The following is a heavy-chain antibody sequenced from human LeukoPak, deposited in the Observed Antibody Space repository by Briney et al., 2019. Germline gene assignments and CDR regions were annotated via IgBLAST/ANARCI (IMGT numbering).Heavy chain of an antibody. CDR3: AREKRGGLSGILGGLFASYYTYYYMDV. D-gene: IGHD3-16*01. J-gene: IGHJ6*03. V-gene: IGHV1-46*01. Sequence: GASVKVSCKASGYTFTMYYIHWVRQAPGQGLEWMGMINPSDGATTSAQRFQGRVTMTRDMSTTTVYMDLRSLSSEDTPVYFCAREKRGGLSGILGGLFASYYTYYYMDVWGRGTTVTVSS. CDR1: GYTFTMYY. CDR2: INPSDGAT.